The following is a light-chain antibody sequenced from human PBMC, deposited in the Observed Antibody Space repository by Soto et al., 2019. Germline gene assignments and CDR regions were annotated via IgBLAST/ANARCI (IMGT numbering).Light chain of an antibody. CDR1: QSIRSY. CDR2: AAS. CDR3: QHSYTTPLT. J-gene: IGKJ4*01. Sequence: DIQMTQSPSSLSASVGDRVTITCLASQSIRSYLNWYQQKPGKAPKLLIYAASALESGVPSRFSGSGSGTDFTLTISSLQPEDFATYYCQHSYTTPLTFGGGTKVDNK. V-gene: IGKV1-39*01.